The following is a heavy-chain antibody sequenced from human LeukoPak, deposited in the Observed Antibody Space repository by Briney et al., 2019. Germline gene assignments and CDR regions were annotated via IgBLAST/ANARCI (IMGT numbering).Heavy chain of an antibody. D-gene: IGHD6-6*01. CDR1: GFTFSSYS. CDR2: IRYDGSNK. CDR3: AREYSSSSPFDY. Sequence: PGGSLRLSCAASGFTFSSYSMNWVRQAPGKGLEWVAFIRYDGSNKYYADSVKGRFTISRDNSKNTLYLQMNSLRAEDTAVYYCAREYSSSSPFDYWGQGTLVTVSS. J-gene: IGHJ4*02. V-gene: IGHV3-30*02.